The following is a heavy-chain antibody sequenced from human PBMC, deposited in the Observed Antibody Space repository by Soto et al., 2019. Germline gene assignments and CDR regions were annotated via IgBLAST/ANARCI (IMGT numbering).Heavy chain of an antibody. CDR2: ISSNGGST. CDR3: ARDLVYDFWSGYVYYYYYMDV. CDR1: GFTFSSYA. Sequence: GGSLRLSCAASGFTFSSYAMHWVRQAPGKGLEYVSAISSNGGSTYYANSVKGRFTISRDNSKNTLYLQMGSLRAEDMAVYYCARDLVYDFWSGYVYYYYYMDVWGKGTTVTVSS. V-gene: IGHV3-64*01. D-gene: IGHD3-3*01. J-gene: IGHJ6*03.